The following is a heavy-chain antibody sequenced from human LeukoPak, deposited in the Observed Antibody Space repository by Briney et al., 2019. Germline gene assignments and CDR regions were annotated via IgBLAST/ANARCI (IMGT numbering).Heavy chain of an antibody. V-gene: IGHV3-21*01. CDR1: GFTFSSDR. J-gene: IGHJ6*03. CDR2: IIISSSYI. CDR3: ARDMRDYMDYYYSSMDV. D-gene: IGHD4-11*01. Sequence: PGGSLRLSCAASGFTFSSDRMNWVRQAPGKGREWVSYIIISSSYIYCADSVKRRFTISRDNAKNSLHLQMNSLRAEDTAVYYCARDMRDYMDYYYSSMDVWGKGTTVTVSS.